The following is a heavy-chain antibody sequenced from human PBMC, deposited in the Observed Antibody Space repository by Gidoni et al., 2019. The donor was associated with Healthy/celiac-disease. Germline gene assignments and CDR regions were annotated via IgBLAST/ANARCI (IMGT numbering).Heavy chain of an antibody. Sequence: EVQLVESGGGVVRPGGSLRLSCAASGFTFDDYGMSWVRQAPGQGLEWVSGINWNGGSTGYADSVKGRFTISRDNAKNSLYLQMNSLRAEDTALYHCARDFLTTVTTAFDPWGQGTLVTVSS. CDR2: INWNGGST. CDR3: ARDFLTTVTTAFDP. J-gene: IGHJ5*02. V-gene: IGHV3-20*01. D-gene: IGHD4-17*01. CDR1: GFTFDDYG.